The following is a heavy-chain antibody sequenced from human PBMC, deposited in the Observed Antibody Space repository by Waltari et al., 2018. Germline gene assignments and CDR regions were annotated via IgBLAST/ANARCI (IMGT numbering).Heavy chain of an antibody. Sequence: QVQLQESGPGLVKPSGTLSLTCAVSGGSISSSNWWSWVHQPPGKGLEWIGYIYYSGSTNYNPSLKSRVTISVDTSKNQFSLKLSSVTAADTAVYYCARGAGGSYVDYWGQGTLVTVSS. CDR1: GGSISSSNW. CDR2: IYYSGST. J-gene: IGHJ4*02. V-gene: IGHV4-4*02. D-gene: IGHD1-26*01. CDR3: ARGAGGSYVDY.